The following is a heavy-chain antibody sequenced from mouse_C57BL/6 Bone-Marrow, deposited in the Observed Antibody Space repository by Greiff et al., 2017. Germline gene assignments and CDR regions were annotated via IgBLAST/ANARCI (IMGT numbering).Heavy chain of an antibody. CDR1: GYTFTSYW. CDR2: INPSSGYT. Sequence: VQLQQSGAELAKPGASVKLSCKASGYTFTSYWMHWVKQRPGQGLEWIGYINPSSGYTKYNQKFKDQATLTADKSSSTAYMQLSSLTYEDSAVYYGTREDSNYSWFAYWGQGTLVTVSA. V-gene: IGHV1-7*01. CDR3: TREDSNYSWFAY. D-gene: IGHD2-5*01. J-gene: IGHJ3*01.